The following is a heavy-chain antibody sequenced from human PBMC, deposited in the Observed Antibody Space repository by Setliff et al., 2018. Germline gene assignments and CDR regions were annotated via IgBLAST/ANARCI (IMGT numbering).Heavy chain of an antibody. CDR1: GGMSGTYS. V-gene: IGHV1-69*13. J-gene: IGHJ4*02. Sequence: SVKVSCKASGGMSGTYSISWVRQAPGLGLEWMGAIIPIFGTPNYAQKFQDRVTITAGVSTSTAYMELSSLRSDDTAVYYCARDGAYCSGGSCYSFDYWGPGTPVTVSS. CDR2: IIPIFGTP. CDR3: ARDGAYCSGGSCYSFDY. D-gene: IGHD2-15*01.